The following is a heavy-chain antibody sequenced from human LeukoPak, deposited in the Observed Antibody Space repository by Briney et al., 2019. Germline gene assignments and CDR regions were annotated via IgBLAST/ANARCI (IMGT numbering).Heavy chain of an antibody. CDR1: GFTFSSYG. V-gene: IGHV3-33*06. J-gene: IGHJ4*02. CDR3: AKDILGIAAALVDY. Sequence: PGRSLRLSCAASGFTFSSYGMHWVRQAPGKGLEWVAVIWYDGSNKYYADSMKGRFTISRDNSKNTLYLQMNSLRAEDTAVYYCAKDILGIAAALVDYWGQGTLVTVSS. CDR2: IWYDGSNK. D-gene: IGHD6-13*01.